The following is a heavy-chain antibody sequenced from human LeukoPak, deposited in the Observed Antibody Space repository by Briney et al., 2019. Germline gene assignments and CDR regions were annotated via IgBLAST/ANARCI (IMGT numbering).Heavy chain of an antibody. CDR3: ARGQDIVVVVAARVGNWFDP. V-gene: IGHV1-8*01. Sequence: ASVKVSCKASGYTFTSYDINWVRQATGQGLEWMGWMNPNSGNTGYAQKFQGRVTMTRNTSISTAYMELSSLRSEDTAVYYCARGQDIVVVVAARVGNWFDPWGQGTLVTASS. CDR1: GYTFTSYD. D-gene: IGHD2-15*01. CDR2: MNPNSGNT. J-gene: IGHJ5*02.